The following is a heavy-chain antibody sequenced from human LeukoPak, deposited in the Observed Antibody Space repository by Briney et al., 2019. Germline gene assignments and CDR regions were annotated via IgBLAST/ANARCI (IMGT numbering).Heavy chain of an antibody. V-gene: IGHV4-39*01. CDR3: ARYPTAMVSFDY. Sequence: SETLSLTCTVSGGSISSSDYYWGWIRQPPGKGLEWIGSIYYSGNTHYNPSLKSRVTISVDTSKNQFSLRLSFVTAADTAVYYCARYPTAMVSFDYWGQGTLVTVSS. CDR1: GGSISSSDYY. J-gene: IGHJ4*02. D-gene: IGHD5-18*01. CDR2: IYYSGNT.